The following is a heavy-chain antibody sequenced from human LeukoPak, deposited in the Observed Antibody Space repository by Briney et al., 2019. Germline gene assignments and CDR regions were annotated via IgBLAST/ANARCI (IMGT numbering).Heavy chain of an antibody. CDR1: GFTFSNYG. J-gene: IGHJ4*02. CDR2: IYYDGSNK. Sequence: GSLRLSCAASGFTFSNYGMHWVRQAPGKGLEWVALIYYDGSNKYYTDSVKGRFTIPRDNSKNTLYLQMDSLRAEDTAVYYCARAVVGADFDYWGQGTLVTVSS. D-gene: IGHD1-26*01. V-gene: IGHV3-33*01. CDR3: ARAVVGADFDY.